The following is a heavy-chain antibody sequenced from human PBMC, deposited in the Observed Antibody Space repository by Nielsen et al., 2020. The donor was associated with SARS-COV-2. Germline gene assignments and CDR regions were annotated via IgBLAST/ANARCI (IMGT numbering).Heavy chain of an antibody. Sequence: GESLKISCAASGFTFSSYGMHWARQAPGKGLEWVAVISYDGSNKYYADSVKGRFTISRDNSKNTLYLQMNSLRAEDTAVYYCAKDLSSSFPPLYYYYYGMDVWGQGTTVTVSS. D-gene: IGHD6-13*01. V-gene: IGHV3-30*18. CDR3: AKDLSSSFPPLYYYYYGMDV. CDR1: GFTFSSYG. J-gene: IGHJ6*02. CDR2: ISYDGSNK.